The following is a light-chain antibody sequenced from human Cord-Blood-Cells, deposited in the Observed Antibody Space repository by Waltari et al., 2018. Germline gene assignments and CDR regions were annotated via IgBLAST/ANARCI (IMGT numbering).Light chain of an antibody. V-gene: IGLV2-14*01. Sequence: QSALNQPASVSGSPGQSITISCTGTSSDVGGYNYVSWYQQHPGKAPKLMIYDVSKQPSGVSNRFSGSKSGNTASLTISGLQAEDEADYYCSSYTSSSTLVFGGGTKLTVL. CDR2: DVS. CDR3: SSYTSSSTLV. CDR1: SSDVGGYNY. J-gene: IGLJ2*01.